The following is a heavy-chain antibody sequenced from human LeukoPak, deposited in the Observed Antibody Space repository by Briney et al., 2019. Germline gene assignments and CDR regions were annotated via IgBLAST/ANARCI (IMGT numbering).Heavy chain of an antibody. CDR1: GGSISSYY. V-gene: IGHV4-59*01. J-gene: IGHJ4*02. CDR3: ARDIPLPCSSGVGFDY. D-gene: IGHD6-19*01. Sequence: PSETLSLTCTVSGGSISSYYWSWIRQPPGKGLEWIGYIYYSGSTNYNPSLKSRVTISVDTSKNQFSLKLSSVTAADTAVYYCARDIPLPCSSGVGFDYWGQGTLVTVSS. CDR2: IYYSGST.